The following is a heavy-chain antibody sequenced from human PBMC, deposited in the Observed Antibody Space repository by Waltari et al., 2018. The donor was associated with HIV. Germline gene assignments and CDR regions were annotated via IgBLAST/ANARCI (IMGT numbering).Heavy chain of an antibody. Sequence: QLQLQESGPGLVKPSETLSLTCTVSGGSISSSSYYWGWIRQPPGTGLEWIGSIYSSGSTYYNPSLKSRVTISVDTSKNQFSLKLSSVTAADTAVYYCARATLYCSGGSCYVNWFDPWGQGTLVTVSS. J-gene: IGHJ5*02. D-gene: IGHD2-15*01. CDR2: IYSSGST. V-gene: IGHV4-39*01. CDR3: ARATLYCSGGSCYVNWFDP. CDR1: GGSISSSSYY.